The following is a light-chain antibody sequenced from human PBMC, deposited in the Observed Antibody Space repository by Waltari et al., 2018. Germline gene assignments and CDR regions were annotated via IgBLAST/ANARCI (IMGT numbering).Light chain of an antibody. CDR2: GNT. V-gene: IGLV1-40*01. CDR3: QSYDSSLRGWV. J-gene: IGLJ3*02. CDR1: SSNVGATSD. Sequence: QSVLTQSPSVSGAPGQRVTISCTGSSSNVGATSDVQCNQQLPGTAPKLLIYGNTNRPSGVPDRFSASKSGTSASLAITGLQAEDEADYYCQSYDSSLRGWVFGGGTKLTVL.